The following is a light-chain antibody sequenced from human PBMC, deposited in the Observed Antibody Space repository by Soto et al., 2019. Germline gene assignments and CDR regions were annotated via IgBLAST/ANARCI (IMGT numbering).Light chain of an antibody. J-gene: IGKJ1*01. CDR1: QNIYYN. CDR2: RAS. V-gene: IGKV3-15*01. CDR3: LQYHNLWA. Sequence: IGMTQSPATLSVSPGESATLSCRASQNIYYNVAWYQHRPGQAPRLLIYRASTRATGVPARFSGSGSGTEFTLTISSLQSEDFTVYSCLQYHNLWAFGQGTKVDIK.